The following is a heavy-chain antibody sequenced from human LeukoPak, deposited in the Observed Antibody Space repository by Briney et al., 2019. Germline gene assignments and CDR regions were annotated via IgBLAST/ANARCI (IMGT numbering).Heavy chain of an antibody. D-gene: IGHD4/OR15-4a*01. V-gene: IGHV3-23*01. CDR2: ISGSGGST. CDR1: GFTFSSYA. CDR3: ARANNFDY. Sequence: GGSLRLSCAASGFTFSSYAMSWVRQAPGKGLEWVSGISGSGGSTFYADSVRGRFTISRDNSKNTLYLQMSSLRVEDTAVYSCARANNFDYWGQGTLVTVSS. J-gene: IGHJ4*02.